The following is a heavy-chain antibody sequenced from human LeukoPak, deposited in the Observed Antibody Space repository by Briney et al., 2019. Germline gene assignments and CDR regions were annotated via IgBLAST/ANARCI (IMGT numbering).Heavy chain of an antibody. CDR3: ARTYEITVIVVGPFDY. CDR1: GFSLSTSGLC. D-gene: IGHD3-22*01. J-gene: IGHJ4*02. CDR2: IDWDDDK. Sequence: SGPALVKPTQTLTLTCSFSGFSLSTSGLCVSWIRQPPGRALEWLAPIDWDDDKFYNTSLSTRLTISKDTSKNQVVLTMTNVDPVDTATYYCARTYEITVIVVGPFDYWGQGTLVTVSS. V-gene: IGHV2-70*17.